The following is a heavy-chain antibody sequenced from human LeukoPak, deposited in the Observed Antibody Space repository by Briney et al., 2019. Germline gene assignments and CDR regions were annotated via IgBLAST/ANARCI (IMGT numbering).Heavy chain of an antibody. J-gene: IGHJ5*02. D-gene: IGHD4-17*01. CDR2: INPKNGDT. Sequence: VASVKVSCKASGYTFTGYYIHWVRQAPGQGLEWMGWINPKNGDTNYALKFQGRVTMTRDTSISTAYMELSRLRSDDTAVYYCAVWEATVTANGFSWFDPWGQGTLVTVSS. CDR3: AVWEATVTANGFSWFDP. V-gene: IGHV1-2*02. CDR1: GYTFTGYY.